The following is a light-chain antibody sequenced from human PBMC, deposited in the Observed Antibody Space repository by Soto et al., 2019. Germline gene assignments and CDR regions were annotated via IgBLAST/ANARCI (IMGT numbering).Light chain of an antibody. V-gene: IGKV3-20*01. Sequence: EIVFTQSPGTLSLSPGERATLSCRASQSVSSSYLAWYQQKPGRAPRLLIYGASSRATGIPDRFSGSGSGTDFTLTIGRLEPEEFAVYYCQQYKTCGQGTKVDI. CDR2: GAS. CDR3: QQYKT. J-gene: IGKJ1*01. CDR1: QSVSSSY.